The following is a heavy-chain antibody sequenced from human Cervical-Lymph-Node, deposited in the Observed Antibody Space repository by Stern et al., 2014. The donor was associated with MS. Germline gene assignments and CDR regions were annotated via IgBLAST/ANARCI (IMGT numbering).Heavy chain of an antibody. CDR2: ISWNGIA. V-gene: IGHV4-59*01. CDR1: GGSIGRSY. J-gene: IGHJ4*02. CDR3: ARSPGRASEFDY. D-gene: IGHD7-27*01. Sequence: QVQLQESGPGLVKPSETLSLTCTVSGGSIGRSYWSWIRQSPGKGLEWVGYISWNGIAKYSPSLEGRVTISLDTSKNQFSLRLTSVTAADTAVYFCARSPGRASEFDYWGPGTLVTVSS.